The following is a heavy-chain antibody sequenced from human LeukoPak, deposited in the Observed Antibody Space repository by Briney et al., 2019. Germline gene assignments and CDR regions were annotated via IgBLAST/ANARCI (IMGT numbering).Heavy chain of an antibody. Sequence: ASVKVSCKASGYTFTDYYMHWVRQAPGQGLEWMGWINPKSGGRNYAQKFQGRVTMTRDTSIRTAYMELSRLRSDDTAVYYCARDGTLLDTVAWFDPWGQGTLVTVSS. D-gene: IGHD1-26*01. CDR2: INPKSGGR. CDR1: GYTFTDYY. J-gene: IGHJ5*02. CDR3: ARDGTLLDTVAWFDP. V-gene: IGHV1-2*02.